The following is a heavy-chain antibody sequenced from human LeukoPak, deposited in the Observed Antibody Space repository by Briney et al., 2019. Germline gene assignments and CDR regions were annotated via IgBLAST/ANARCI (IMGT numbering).Heavy chain of an antibody. CDR2: IYSGGST. D-gene: IGHD3-10*01. V-gene: IGHV3-53*01. CDR3: AKDTRLYSGSGSYFHDF. J-gene: IGHJ4*02. Sequence: PGGSLRLSCAASGFTVSANHMSWVRQAQGKGLEWDSIIYSGGSTYYADSVKGRFTISRDNSKNTLFLQMNSLRAEDTAVYYCAKDTRLYSGSGSYFHDFWGQGTLVTVSS. CDR1: GFTVSANH.